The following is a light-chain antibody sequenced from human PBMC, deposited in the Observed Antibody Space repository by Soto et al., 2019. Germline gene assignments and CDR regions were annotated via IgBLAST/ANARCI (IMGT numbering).Light chain of an antibody. CDR1: QSVSRK. J-gene: IGKJ5*01. CDR3: QQYGSSPSIT. V-gene: IGKV3-20*01. Sequence: SVLPQSPGTLSLSPGERATLSCRASQSVSRKLAWYQQTRGQAPRLLIYGASTRATGIPDRFSGSGSGTDFTLTISRLEPEDFAVYYCQQYGSSPSITFGQGTRLEIK. CDR2: GAS.